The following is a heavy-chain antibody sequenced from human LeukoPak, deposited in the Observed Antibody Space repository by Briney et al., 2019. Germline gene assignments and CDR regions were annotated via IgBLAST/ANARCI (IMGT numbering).Heavy chain of an antibody. J-gene: IGHJ4*02. Sequence: PGGSLGLSCAASGFTFSTYWMSWVRQAPGKGLEWVANIKQDGSAKYYVDSVKGLFTTSRDNTKNSLYLQMNSLRAEETTVYYCARYCQKPSTIVSSDSRIDYWGQGTLVTVSS. V-gene: IGHV3-7*01. D-gene: IGHD3-3*01. CDR1: GFTFSTYW. CDR2: IKQDGSAK. CDR3: ARYCQKPSTIVSSDSRIDY.